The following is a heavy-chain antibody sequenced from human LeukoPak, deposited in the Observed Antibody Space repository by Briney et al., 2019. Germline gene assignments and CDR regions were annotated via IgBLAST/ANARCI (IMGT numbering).Heavy chain of an antibody. CDR1: GYSISSGYD. CDR2: IHFSGAS. D-gene: IGHD3-3*01. V-gene: IGHV4-38-2*02. J-gene: IGHJ5*02. CDR3: ASDWSAGPIDL. Sequence: SETLSLTCTVSGYSISSGYDWGWIRQSLEKGLEWIASIHFSGASYYNPSLKSRGTISVDTSKNQVSLKLTSVTAADTAVYYCASDWSAGPIDLWGQGTQVTASS.